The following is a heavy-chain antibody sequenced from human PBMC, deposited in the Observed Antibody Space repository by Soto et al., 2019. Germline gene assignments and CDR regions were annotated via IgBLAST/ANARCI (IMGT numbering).Heavy chain of an antibody. V-gene: IGHV3-74*01. D-gene: IGHD3-3*01. Sequence: GGSLTPSCPASGFSFCSYWMHWVHQAPGKGLVWVSRINSDGSSTSYADSVKGRFTISRDNAKNTLYLQMNSLRAEDTAVYYCARDKRFLEWFRDAFDIWGQGTMVTVSS. CDR2: INSDGSST. CDR1: GFSFCSYW. CDR3: ARDKRFLEWFRDAFDI. J-gene: IGHJ3*02.